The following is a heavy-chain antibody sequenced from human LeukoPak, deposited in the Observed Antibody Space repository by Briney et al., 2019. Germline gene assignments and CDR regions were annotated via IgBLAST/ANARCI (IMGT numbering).Heavy chain of an antibody. CDR3: ARAIRYQLLSDY. D-gene: IGHD2-2*01. CDR1: GYTFSTYG. J-gene: IGHJ4*02. V-gene: IGHV1-8*03. Sequence: ASVKVSCKTSGYTFSTYGINWLRQAAGQGLEWMGWMNPNSANTGFAQKFQGRAAITRDTSTATAYLELGSLTSEDTAVYYCARAIRYQLLSDYWGQGTLVTVSS. CDR2: MNPNSANT.